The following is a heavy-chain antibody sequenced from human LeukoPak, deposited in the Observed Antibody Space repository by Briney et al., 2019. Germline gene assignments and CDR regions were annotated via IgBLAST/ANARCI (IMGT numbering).Heavy chain of an antibody. CDR1: GYSFTSYW. V-gene: IGHV5-51*01. Sequence: KISCKGSGYSFTSYWIGWVRQMPGKGLEWMGIIYPGDSDTRYSPSFQGQVTISADKSISTAYLQWSSLKASDTAMYYCARTSYSGSYQYYFDYWGQGTLVTVSS. D-gene: IGHD1-26*01. CDR2: IYPGDSDT. CDR3: ARTSYSGSYQYYFDY. J-gene: IGHJ4*02.